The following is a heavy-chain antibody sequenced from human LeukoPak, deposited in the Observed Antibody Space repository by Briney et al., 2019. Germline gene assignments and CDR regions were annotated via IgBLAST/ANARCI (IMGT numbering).Heavy chain of an antibody. D-gene: IGHD2-2*01. CDR3: ARDRFSTTWYEPRDCFDP. Sequence: PGGSLRLSCAASGFTFSSYWMHWVRQGPGKGLEWVSSISSSSTSIHYADSVKGRFTISRDNAKNSLYLQMNSLRADDTAMYYCARDRFSTTWYEPRDCFDPWGLGTLVTVSS. CDR1: GFTFSSYW. J-gene: IGHJ5*02. V-gene: IGHV3-21*01. CDR2: ISSSSTSI.